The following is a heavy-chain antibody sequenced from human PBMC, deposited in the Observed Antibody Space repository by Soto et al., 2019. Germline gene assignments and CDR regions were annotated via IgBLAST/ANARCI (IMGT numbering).Heavy chain of an antibody. V-gene: IGHV1-3*01. Sequence: ASVKVSYKASGYTFSSYAMHWVRQAPGQRLEWMGWINAGYGNTKSSQKFQDRVTISRDTSASTAYMELTSLRSEDTAVYYCARDTGDGTFDFWGQGTLVTVSS. CDR1: GYTFSSYA. CDR3: ARDTGDGTFDF. CDR2: INAGYGNT. J-gene: IGHJ4*02. D-gene: IGHD7-27*01.